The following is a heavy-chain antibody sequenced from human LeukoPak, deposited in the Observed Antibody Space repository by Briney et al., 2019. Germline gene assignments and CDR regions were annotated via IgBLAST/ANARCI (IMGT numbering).Heavy chain of an antibody. D-gene: IGHD3-3*01. Sequence: SETLSLTCTVSGGSISSYYWSWIRQPAGKGLEWIGRIYTSGSTNYNPSLKSRVTMSVDTSKNQFSLKLSSVIAADTAVYYCARENYDFWRGAPDFDYWGQGTLVTVSS. V-gene: IGHV4-4*07. CDR2: IYTSGST. J-gene: IGHJ4*02. CDR1: GGSISSYY. CDR3: ARENYDFWRGAPDFDY.